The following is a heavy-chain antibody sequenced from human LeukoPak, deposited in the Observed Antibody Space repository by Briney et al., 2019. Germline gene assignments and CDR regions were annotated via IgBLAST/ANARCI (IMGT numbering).Heavy chain of an antibody. D-gene: IGHD6-13*01. CDR2: IYHSGST. Sequence: SETLSLTCTVSGGSISSGGYYWSWIRQPPGKGLEWIGYIYHSGSTYYNPSLKSRVTISVDRSKNQFSLKLSSVTAADTAVYYCARESSGSSSDYFDYWGQGTLVTVSS. J-gene: IGHJ4*02. CDR1: GGSISSGGYY. V-gene: IGHV4-30-2*01. CDR3: ARESSGSSSDYFDY.